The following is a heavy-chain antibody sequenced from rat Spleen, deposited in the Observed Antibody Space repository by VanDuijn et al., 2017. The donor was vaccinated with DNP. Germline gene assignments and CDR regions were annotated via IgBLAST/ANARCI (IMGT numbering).Heavy chain of an antibody. J-gene: IGHJ4*01. Sequence: EVQLVESGGGPVQPGRSLKLSCVASGFIFSNYWMTWIRQAPGKGLEWVASITNTGGSTYYPDSVKGRFTISRDNAKSTLYLQMNSLRSEDTATYYCTRITTVALSYVMDAWGQGASVTVSS. CDR2: ITNTGGST. V-gene: IGHV5-31*01. CDR1: GFIFSNYW. D-gene: IGHD1-1*01. CDR3: TRITTVALSYVMDA.